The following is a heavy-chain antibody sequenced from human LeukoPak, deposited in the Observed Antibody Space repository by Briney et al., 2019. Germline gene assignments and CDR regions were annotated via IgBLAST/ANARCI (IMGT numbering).Heavy chain of an antibody. Sequence: GGSLRLSWAASGFTFSSYAMSWVRQAPGKGLEWVSAIIGRHGSTYYPHSVKGRFTISRDNSKNPLYLQMNRLRAEDKAVYYCAKDRRGYYDSSGYYYFDYWGQGTLVPVSS. CDR2: IIGRHGST. D-gene: IGHD3-22*01. CDR1: GFTFSSYA. CDR3: AKDRRGYYDSSGYYYFDY. J-gene: IGHJ4*02. V-gene: IGHV3-23*01.